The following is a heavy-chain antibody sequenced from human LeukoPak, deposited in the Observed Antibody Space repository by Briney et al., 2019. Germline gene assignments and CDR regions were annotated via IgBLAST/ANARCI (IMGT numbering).Heavy chain of an antibody. CDR3: AREWKKTGAFDH. Sequence: PGGSLRLSCAASGFTFSSYWTHWVRQVPGKGLVWVSRINTDGSSTTYADSVKGRFTISRDNTENTLYLQMSSLRAEDTAVYYCAREWKKTGAFDHWGQGTLVTVSS. CDR1: GFTFSSYW. V-gene: IGHV3-74*01. D-gene: IGHD1-1*01. J-gene: IGHJ4*02. CDR2: INTDGSST.